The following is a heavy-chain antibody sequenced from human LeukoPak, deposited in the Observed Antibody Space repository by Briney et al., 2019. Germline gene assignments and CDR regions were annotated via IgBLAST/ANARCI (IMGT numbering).Heavy chain of an antibody. CDR1: GGSISNSDFY. D-gene: IGHD2-21*02. Sequence: PSEALSLTCTVSGGSISNSDFYWGWIRQPPGKGLEWIGRVSLGGDSNYNPSLSSRVTISIDASRTQFSLTLSPVTAADTAVYYCAREGGGDCSVWAWGRTKCYYYMDVWGKGTTVTVSS. CDR3: AREGGGDCSVWAWGRTKCYYYMDV. CDR2: VSLGGDS. V-gene: IGHV4-39*07. J-gene: IGHJ6*03.